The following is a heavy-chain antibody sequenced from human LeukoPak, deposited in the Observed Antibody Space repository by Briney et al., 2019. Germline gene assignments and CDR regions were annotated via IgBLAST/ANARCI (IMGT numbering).Heavy chain of an antibody. CDR3: ARSNEDIVVVPAAM. J-gene: IGHJ4*02. CDR2: IYYRGST. Sequence: SETLSLTCTVSGASISSYYWSWIRQPPGKGLEWIGYIYYRGSTNYNPSLKCRVTISVDTSKNQFSLKLSSVTAADTAVYFCARSNEDIVVVPAAMWGQGTLVTVSS. D-gene: IGHD2-2*01. V-gene: IGHV4-59*01. CDR1: GASISSYY.